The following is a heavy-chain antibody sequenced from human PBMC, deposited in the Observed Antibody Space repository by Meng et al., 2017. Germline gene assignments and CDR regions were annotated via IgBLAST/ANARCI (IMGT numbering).Heavy chain of an antibody. CDR2: INSDGSST. V-gene: IGHV3-74*01. Sequence: VELVWSGGGLVQPGGSLSLSCAASGFTFSSYWMHWVRQAPGKGLVWVSRINSDGSSTSYADSVKGRFTISRDNAKNTLYLQMNSLRAEDTAVYYCAREPRTPFYSSNWFDPWGQGTLVTVSS. D-gene: IGHD6-19*01. CDR1: GFTFSSYW. CDR3: AREPRTPFYSSNWFDP. J-gene: IGHJ5*02.